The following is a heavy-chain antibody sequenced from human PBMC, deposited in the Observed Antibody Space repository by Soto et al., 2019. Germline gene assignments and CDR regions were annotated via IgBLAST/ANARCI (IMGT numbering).Heavy chain of an antibody. J-gene: IGHJ4*02. CDR2: IYYSGST. D-gene: IGHD3-10*01. CDR3: ARRADGSVFDY. V-gene: IGHV4-30-4*01. Sequence: PSETLSLTCTVSGGSISSGDYYWSWIRQPPGKGLEWIGYIYYSGSTYYNPSLKSRVTISVDTSKNQFSLKLSSVTAADTAVYYCARRADGSVFDYWGQATLVTVSS. CDR1: GGSISSGDYY.